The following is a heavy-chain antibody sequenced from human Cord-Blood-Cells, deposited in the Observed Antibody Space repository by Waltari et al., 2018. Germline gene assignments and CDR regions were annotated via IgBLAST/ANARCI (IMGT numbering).Heavy chain of an antibody. D-gene: IGHD6-13*01. CDR1: GFSLSTSGMC. V-gene: IGHV2-70*01. CDR2: IDWDDDK. Sequence: QVTLRESGPALVKPTQTLTLTCTFSGFSLSTSGMCVSWIRQPPGKALEWLALIDWDDDKYYSTSLKTRLTISKDTSKNQVVLTMTNMDPVDTATYYCARIPQYSSSWFFDYWGQGTLVTVSP. J-gene: IGHJ4*02. CDR3: ARIPQYSSSWFFDY.